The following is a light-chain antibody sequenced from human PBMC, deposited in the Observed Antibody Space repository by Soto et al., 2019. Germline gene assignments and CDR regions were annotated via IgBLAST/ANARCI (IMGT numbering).Light chain of an antibody. CDR3: SSYTSSSTLVV. CDR1: SSDVGGYNY. V-gene: IGLV2-14*01. Sequence: QSALTQPASVSGSPGQSITISCTGTSSDVGGYNYVSWYQQHPGKAPKVMIYDXXNXXXXXXXXXXGSKSGNTASLTISGXXXXXXXXXXCSSYTSSSTLVVFGGGTKLTVL. CDR2: DXX. J-gene: IGLJ2*01.